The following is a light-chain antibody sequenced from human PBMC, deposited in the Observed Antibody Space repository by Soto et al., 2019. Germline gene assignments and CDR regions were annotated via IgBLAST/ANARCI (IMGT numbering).Light chain of an antibody. CDR1: SSDVGGYNY. CDR2: NVS. CDR3: RSYTSSSTLYV. Sequence: QSVLTQPAAVSGSPGQSITISCTGTSSDVGGYNYVSWYQQHPGKAPKLMIYNVSNRPSGVSKRFSGSKSGNTASLTISGLQAEDEAGYCCRSYTSSSTLYVFGPGTKLTVL. V-gene: IGLV2-14*01. J-gene: IGLJ1*01.